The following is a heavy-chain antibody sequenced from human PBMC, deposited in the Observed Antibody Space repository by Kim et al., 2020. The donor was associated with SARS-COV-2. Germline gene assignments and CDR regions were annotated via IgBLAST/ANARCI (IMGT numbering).Heavy chain of an antibody. CDR2: ISGSGAGT. V-gene: IGHV3-23*01. CDR1: GLTFKSYA. Sequence: GGSLRLSCAASGLTFKSYALTWVRQAPGKGLEWVSSISGSGAGTYYADSVKGRFIISRDNSKNTVYLQMNSLRAEDTAIYYCTKGPWGGDPDQFDYWGQGTLVTVSS. J-gene: IGHJ4*02. D-gene: IGHD2-21*02. CDR3: TKGPWGGDPDQFDY.